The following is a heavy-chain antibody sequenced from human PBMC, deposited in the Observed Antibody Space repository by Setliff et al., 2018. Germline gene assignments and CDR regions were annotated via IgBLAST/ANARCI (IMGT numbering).Heavy chain of an antibody. CDR1: GYSISSGYI. Sequence: SETLSLTCTVCGYSISSGYIWGWIRQPPGKGLEWVGNIGHTGSINYNPSLKSRLTISRDTSKNQVSLKLNSVTATDTAVYYCARDLGHGGDSDYWGQGILVTSPQ. V-gene: IGHV4-38-2*02. J-gene: IGHJ4*02. D-gene: IGHD2-21*02. CDR2: IGHTGSI. CDR3: ARDLGHGGDSDY.